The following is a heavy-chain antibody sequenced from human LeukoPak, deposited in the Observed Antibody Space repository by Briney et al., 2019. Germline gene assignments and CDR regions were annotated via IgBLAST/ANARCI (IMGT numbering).Heavy chain of an antibody. V-gene: IGHV3-21*01. D-gene: IGHD3-3*01. CDR2: ISSSSSYI. J-gene: IGHJ6*03. CDR3: ARVLRFLNYYYMDV. CDR1: GFTFSSYS. Sequence: GGSLRLSCAASGFTFSSYSMNWVRQAPGKGLEGVSSISSSSSYIYYADSVKGRFTISRDNAKNSLYLQMNSLRAEDTAVYYCARVLRFLNYYYMDVWGKGTTVPVSS.